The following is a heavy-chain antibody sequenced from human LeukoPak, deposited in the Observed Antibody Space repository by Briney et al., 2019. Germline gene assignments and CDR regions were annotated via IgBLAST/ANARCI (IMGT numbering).Heavy chain of an antibody. CDR1: GGSISSYY. Sequence: SETLSLTCTVSGGSISSYYWSWIRQPPGKGLEWIGYIYYSGSTNYNPSLKSRVTISVDSCKNRFSLKLSSVTAADTAVYYCASNDRGQQLYYYGMDVWGQGTTVTVSS. CDR2: IYYSGST. CDR3: ASNDRGQQLYYYGMDV. D-gene: IGHD6-13*01. J-gene: IGHJ6*02. V-gene: IGHV4-59*08.